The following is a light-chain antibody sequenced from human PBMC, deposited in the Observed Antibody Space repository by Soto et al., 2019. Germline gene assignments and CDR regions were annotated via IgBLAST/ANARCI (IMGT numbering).Light chain of an antibody. CDR3: QQYGTSPRT. J-gene: IGKJ1*01. CDR2: GAS. V-gene: IGKV3-20*01. Sequence: MVLSQCPGTLSLSRGERATLSCRASQSINSNYLAWYQLKPGQAPRLLIYGASIRATAIPDRFSGSVSGTDFTLTISRLDPEDFAVYFCQQYGTSPRTFGQGTKEDI. CDR1: QSINSNY.